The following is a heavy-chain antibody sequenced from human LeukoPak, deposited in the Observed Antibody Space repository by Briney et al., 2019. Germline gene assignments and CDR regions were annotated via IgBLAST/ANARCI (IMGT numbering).Heavy chain of an antibody. J-gene: IGHJ4*02. Sequence: SVKVSCKASGGTFSNYAISWVRQAPGQGLEWMGRIIPNIDGIDSAKKFQGRLTFTANKSASTAYMEVSSLRAEDTAVYYCARPYSSGWYYFDYWGQGTLVTVSS. D-gene: IGHD6-19*01. CDR3: ARPYSSGWYYFDY. CDR1: GGTFSNYA. V-gene: IGHV1-69*04. CDR2: IIPNIDGI.